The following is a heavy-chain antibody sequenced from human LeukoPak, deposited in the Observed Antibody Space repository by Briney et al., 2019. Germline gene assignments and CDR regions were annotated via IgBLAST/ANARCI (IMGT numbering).Heavy chain of an antibody. V-gene: IGHV3-48*02. CDR2: ISSSSSTI. J-gene: IGHJ3*02. CDR1: GFTFSSYS. Sequence: GGSLRLSCAASGFTFSSYSMNWVRQASGKGLEWVSYISSSSSTIYYADSVKGRFTISRDNAKNSLYLQMNSLRDEDTAVYYCARADSSGFSYDAFDIWGQGTMVTVSS. D-gene: IGHD3-22*01. CDR3: ARADSSGFSYDAFDI.